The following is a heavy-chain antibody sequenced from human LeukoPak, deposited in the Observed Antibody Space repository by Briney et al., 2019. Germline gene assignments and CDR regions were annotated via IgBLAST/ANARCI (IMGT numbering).Heavy chain of an antibody. J-gene: IGHJ4*02. CDR2: IWNDGSNK. V-gene: IGHV3-33*08. D-gene: IGHD3-10*01. Sequence: GGSLRLSCAAFGFTFSNYAMSWVRQAPGKGLEWVAVIWNDGSNKYYADSVKGRFTISRDNSKNTLYLQMNSLRAEDTAVYSCARASGPFDYWGQGTLVTVSS. CDR3: ARASGPFDY. CDR1: GFTFSNYA.